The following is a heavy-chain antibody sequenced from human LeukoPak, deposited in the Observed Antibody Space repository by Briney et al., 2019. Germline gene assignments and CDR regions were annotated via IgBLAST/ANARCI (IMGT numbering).Heavy chain of an antibody. V-gene: IGHV3-7*01. Sequence: GGSLRLSCAASGFPFSSYWMSWVRQAPGKGLEWVANIKQDGSDKYYVDSVKGRFTISRDNAKNSLYLQLNSLRADDTAVYYCARLTGTTGFDYWGQGTLVTVSS. J-gene: IGHJ4*02. CDR3: ARLTGTTGFDY. CDR1: GFPFSSYW. CDR2: IKQDGSDK. D-gene: IGHD1-1*01.